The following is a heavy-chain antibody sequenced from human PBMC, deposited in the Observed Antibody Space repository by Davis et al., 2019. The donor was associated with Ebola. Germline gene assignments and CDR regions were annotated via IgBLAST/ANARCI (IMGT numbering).Heavy chain of an antibody. CDR3: ARGALIPAAGTGKAFDY. J-gene: IGHJ4*02. CDR2: IDHSGST. D-gene: IGHD6-13*01. Sequence: MPSETLSLTCTVSGVSITSSYWTWIRQPPGKGLQWIGDIDHSGSTNYHPSLQSRVSISVDTSKNQFSLKLTSVTAADTAVYFCARGALIPAAGTGKAFDYWGQGSLVTVSS. V-gene: IGHV4-34*01. CDR1: GVSITSSY.